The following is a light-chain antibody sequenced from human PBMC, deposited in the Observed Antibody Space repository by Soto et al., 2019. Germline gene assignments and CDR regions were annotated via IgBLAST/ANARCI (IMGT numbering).Light chain of an antibody. J-gene: IGKJ5*01. Sequence: DIQLTQSPSFLSASVGDRATITCGGSQGISSYLAWYQQKPGKAPKLLIYAASSLQSGVPSRFSGSRSGPDFSLTIISLQPEDLAVYYCQQYNDWLPITFGHGTRLEIK. CDR3: QQYNDWLPIT. CDR1: QGISSY. V-gene: IGKV1-9*01. CDR2: AAS.